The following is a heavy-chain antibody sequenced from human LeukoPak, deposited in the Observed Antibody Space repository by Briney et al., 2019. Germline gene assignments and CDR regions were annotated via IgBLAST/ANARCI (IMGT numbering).Heavy chain of an antibody. D-gene: IGHD5-24*01. J-gene: IGHJ4*02. Sequence: GGSLRLSCAASGFTFSSYSMNWVRQAPGKGLEGVSSISNSSSYIFYADSVKHRFTISRDNAKNSLYLQMNSLRAEDTAVYYCARIVGYNVWGQGTLVTVSS. CDR1: GFTFSSYS. CDR3: ARIVGYNV. V-gene: IGHV3-21*01. CDR2: ISNSSSYI.